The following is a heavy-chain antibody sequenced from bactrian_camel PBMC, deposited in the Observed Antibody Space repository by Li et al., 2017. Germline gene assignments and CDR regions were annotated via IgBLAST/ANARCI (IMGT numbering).Heavy chain of an antibody. CDR3: AASEWRGCSGTSPFWLENYKY. Sequence: VQLVESGGGSVQAGGSLRLSCVVSGNIASLACMGWFRQSPGKEREGIAALWSLGSTYYSDSVKGRFTISQDSATNTVYLQMDNLKPEDTAMYYCAASEWRGCSGTSPFWLENYKYWGQGTQVTVS. D-gene: IGHD2*01. CDR1: GNIASLAC. CDR2: LWSLGST. V-gene: IGHV3S53*01. J-gene: IGHJ4*01.